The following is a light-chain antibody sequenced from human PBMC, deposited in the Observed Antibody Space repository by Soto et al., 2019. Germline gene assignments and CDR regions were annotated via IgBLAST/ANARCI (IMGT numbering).Light chain of an antibody. V-gene: IGKV2-28*01. CDR2: LGS. J-gene: IGKJ1*01. CDR1: QSLLHSNGYNY. Sequence: DIVMTQSPLSLPVTPGEPASISCRSSQSLLHSNGYNYLDWYLQKPGQSPQLLIYLGSNRASGVPDRFSGGGSGTDFTLKISRVEAEDVGVYYCMRALQTRTFGQGTKV. CDR3: MRALQTRT.